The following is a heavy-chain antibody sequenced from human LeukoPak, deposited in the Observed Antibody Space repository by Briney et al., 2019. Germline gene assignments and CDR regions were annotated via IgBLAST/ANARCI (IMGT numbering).Heavy chain of an antibody. D-gene: IGHD3-10*01. CDR3: ARQDGSGIYYFDY. Sequence: GESLKISCKGSGYSFTFYWIAWVRQMPGKGLEWMGIIYPSNSDTRYSPSLQGQVTISADKSISTAYLQWCSLKASDSAIYYCARQDGSGIYYFDYWGQGTLVTVSS. CDR1: GYSFTFYW. J-gene: IGHJ4*02. CDR2: IYPSNSDT. V-gene: IGHV5-51*01.